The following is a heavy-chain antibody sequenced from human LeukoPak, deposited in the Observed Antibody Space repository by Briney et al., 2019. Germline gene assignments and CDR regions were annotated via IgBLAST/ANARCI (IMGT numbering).Heavy chain of an antibody. Sequence: SETLSLTCTVSGGSISSSSYYWGWLRQPPGKGLEWIGSIYYSGSTYYNPSLKSRVTISVDTSKNQFSLKLSSVTAADTAVYYCARQSEMTTVTTTLDYWGQGTLVTVSS. J-gene: IGHJ4*02. D-gene: IGHD4-17*01. CDR2: IYYSGST. CDR3: ARQSEMTTVTTTLDY. V-gene: IGHV4-39*01. CDR1: GGSISSSSYY.